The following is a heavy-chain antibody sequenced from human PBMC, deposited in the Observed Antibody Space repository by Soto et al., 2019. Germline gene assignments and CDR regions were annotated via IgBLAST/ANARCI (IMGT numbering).Heavy chain of an antibody. CDR3: ARYRTRGVRSDWCFDL. D-gene: IGHD3-16*02. Sequence: QVQLVQSGAEVKKPGASVKVSCKASGYSFTSYGISWVRQAPGQGLEWMGWISAYNGNTNYAQKLQGRVTMTTDTSTSTAYIELRSLRSDDTAVYHCARYRTRGVRSDWCFDLWGRGTLVTVSS. V-gene: IGHV1-18*01. CDR2: ISAYNGNT. CDR1: GYSFTSYG. J-gene: IGHJ2*01.